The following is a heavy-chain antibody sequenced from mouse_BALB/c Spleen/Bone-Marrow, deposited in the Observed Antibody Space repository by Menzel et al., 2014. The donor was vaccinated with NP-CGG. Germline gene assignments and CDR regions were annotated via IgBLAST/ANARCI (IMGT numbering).Heavy chain of an antibody. CDR2: IYPGDGDT. V-gene: IGHV1-80*01. D-gene: IGHD2-10*02. CDR3: ARQYGNYFDY. J-gene: IGHJ2*01. CDR1: GYAFSSYW. Sequence: VKLMESGAELVRPGSSVKISCKASGYAFSSYWMNWVKQRPGQGLEWIGQIYPGDGDTNYNGKFKGKATLTADKSSSTAYMRLSSLTSEDSAVYFCARQYGNYFDYWGQGTTLTVSS.